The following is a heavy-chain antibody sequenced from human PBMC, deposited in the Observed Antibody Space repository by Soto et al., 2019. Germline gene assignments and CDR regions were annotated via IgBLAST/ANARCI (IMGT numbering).Heavy chain of an antibody. V-gene: IGHV4-34*01. CDR3: ARYLSISWYFVPNYYYYGMDV. CDR1: GGSFSGYY. J-gene: IGHJ6*02. Sequence: SETLSLTCAVYGGSFSGYYWSWIRQPPGKGLEWIGEINHSGSTNYNPSLKSRVTISVDTSKNQFSLKLSSVTAADTAVYYCARYLSISWYFVPNYYYYGMDVWGQGTTVTVSS. D-gene: IGHD6-13*01. CDR2: INHSGST.